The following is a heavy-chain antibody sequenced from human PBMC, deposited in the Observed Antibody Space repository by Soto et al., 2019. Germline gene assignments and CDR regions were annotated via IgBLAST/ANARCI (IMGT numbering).Heavy chain of an antibody. CDR1: GGSISSYY. Sequence: PSETLSLTCTVSGGSISSYYWSWIRQPPGKGLEWIGYIYYSGSTNYNPSLKSRVTISVDTSKNQFSLKLSSVTAADTAVYYCARVSTVTSRYYYYGMDVWGQGTTVTVSS. J-gene: IGHJ6*02. D-gene: IGHD4-4*01. V-gene: IGHV4-59*01. CDR3: ARVSTVTSRYYYYGMDV. CDR2: IYYSGST.